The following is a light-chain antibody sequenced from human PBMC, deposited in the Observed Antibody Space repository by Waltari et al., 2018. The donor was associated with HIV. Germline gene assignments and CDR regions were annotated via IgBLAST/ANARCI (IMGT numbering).Light chain of an antibody. CDR1: HYVRDS. J-gene: IGKJ3*01. CDR3: QQYKQWPFT. Sequence: EIVMTQSPDTLPVSPGGRATLACRASHYVRDSLAWYQQKPGQAPRLLLRPPSTRASGIPGRFSGRGSGTEFTLTISSLQPEDYAVYYCQQYKQWPFTFGPGTKLDSK. V-gene: IGKV3-15*01. CDR2: PPS.